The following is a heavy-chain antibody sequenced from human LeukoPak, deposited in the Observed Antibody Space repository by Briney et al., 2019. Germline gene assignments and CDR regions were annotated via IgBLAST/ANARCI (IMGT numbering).Heavy chain of an antibody. D-gene: IGHD1/OR15-1a*01. J-gene: IGHJ4*02. V-gene: IGHV3-66*01. CDR2: IYSGGST. Sequence: GGSLRLSCAASGFTVSSNYMSWVRQAPGKGLEGVSVIYSGGSTYYADSVKGRFTISRDNSKNTLYLQMNSLRAEDTAVYYCARLDQYLYMFAYWGQGTLVTVSS. CDR3: ARLDQYLYMFAY. CDR1: GFTVSSNY.